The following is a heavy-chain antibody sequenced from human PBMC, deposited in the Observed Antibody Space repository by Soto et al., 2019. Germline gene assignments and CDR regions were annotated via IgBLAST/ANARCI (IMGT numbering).Heavy chain of an antibody. D-gene: IGHD2-15*01. CDR2: ISWNGNFT. Sequence: EVQLVESGGDMVQPGRSLKLSCVGSGYSFKDYFMHWVRQAPGKGLEWVSGISWNGNFTGYADSVKGRFTIDRDNAKNSLFLQMRSLSLEDTALYYCVGGSWFDWGQGTLVTVSS. V-gene: IGHV3-9*01. CDR1: GYSFKDYF. CDR3: VGGSWFD. J-gene: IGHJ4*02.